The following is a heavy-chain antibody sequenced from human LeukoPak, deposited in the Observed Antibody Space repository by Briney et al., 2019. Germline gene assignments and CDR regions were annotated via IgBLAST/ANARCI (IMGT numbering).Heavy chain of an antibody. CDR2: INPNSGGT. J-gene: IGHJ4*02. D-gene: IGHD3-22*01. Sequence: ASEKVSCKASGYTFTGYYMHWVRQAPGQGLEWMGWINPNSGGTNYEQKFQGRVTMTRDTSISTAYMELSRLRSDDTAVYYCARGGTYYDSSGTNFDYWGQGTLVTVSS. CDR3: ARGGTYYDSSGTNFDY. V-gene: IGHV1-2*02. CDR1: GYTFTGYY.